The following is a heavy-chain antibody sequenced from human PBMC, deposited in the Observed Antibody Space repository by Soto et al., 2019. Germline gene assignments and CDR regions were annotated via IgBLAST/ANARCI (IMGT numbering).Heavy chain of an antibody. V-gene: IGHV3-15*01. CDR2: IKSKTDGGTT. CDR1: GFTFSNAW. J-gene: IGHJ6*03. Sequence: EVQLVESGGGLVKPGGSLRLSCAASGFTFSNAWMSWVRQAPGKGLEWVGRIKSKTDGGTTNYAAPMKGRFTISGDDSTSTLYLQMNSLKSEDTAVYYCTTDRIVATWYDYYYMDVWGKGTTVTVSS. D-gene: IGHD5-12*01. CDR3: TTDRIVATWYDYYYMDV.